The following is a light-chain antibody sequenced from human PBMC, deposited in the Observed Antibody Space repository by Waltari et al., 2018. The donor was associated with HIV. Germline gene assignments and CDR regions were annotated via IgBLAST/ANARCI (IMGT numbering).Light chain of an antibody. CDR3: SSYTSSNSRV. J-gene: IGLJ1*01. V-gene: IGLV2-14*01. CDR2: DVS. CDR1: RSHAGGYNY. Sequence: QSALTQPASVSGSPGQSITISCTGTRSHAGGYNYVSCYQQHPGKAPKLMIYDVSNRPAVVSSRFSGYTSANTALLTSSGLQADDEADYSGSSYTSSNSRVFGTGTKVTVL.